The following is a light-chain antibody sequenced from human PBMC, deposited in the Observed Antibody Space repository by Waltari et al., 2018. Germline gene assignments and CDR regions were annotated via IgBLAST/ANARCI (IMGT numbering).Light chain of an antibody. Sequence: EIVLTQSPGTLSLSPGERATLSCRASQSVTKNYFAWYQQKRGQAPRAPIYGASSRASGVPDRFSGSGSGTDFTLTISRLEPEDFAVYYCQQYGTSLSTFGQGTRVEIK. V-gene: IGKV3-20*01. CDR1: QSVTKNY. CDR2: GAS. CDR3: QQYGTSLST. J-gene: IGKJ1*01.